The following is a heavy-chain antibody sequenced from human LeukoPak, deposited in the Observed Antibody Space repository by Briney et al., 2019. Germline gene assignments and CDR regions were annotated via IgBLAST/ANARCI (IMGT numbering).Heavy chain of an antibody. CDR1: GFTFSSYG. CDR3: AKGPSSYDILTGYFDY. V-gene: IGHV3-23*01. J-gene: IGHJ4*02. D-gene: IGHD3-9*01. Sequence: PGGSLRLSCAASGFTFSSYGMSWVRQAPGKGLEWVSAISGSGGSTYYADSVKGRFTISRDNAKNSLYLQMNSLRAEDTAVYYCAKGPSSYDILTGYFDYWGQGTLVTVSS. CDR2: ISGSGGST.